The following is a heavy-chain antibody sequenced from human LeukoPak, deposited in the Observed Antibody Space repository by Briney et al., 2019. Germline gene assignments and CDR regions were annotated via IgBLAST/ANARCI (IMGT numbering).Heavy chain of an antibody. CDR3: ARDRGSPLSYSSSWYGIDY. CDR1: GFTFSSYS. J-gene: IGHJ4*02. V-gene: IGHV3-21*01. Sequence: GGSLRLSCAAPGFTFSSYSMNWVRQAPGKGLEWVSSISSSSYIYYADSVKGRFTISRDNAKNSLYLQMNSLRAEDTAVYYCARDRGSPLSYSSSWYGIDYWGQGTLVTVSP. CDR2: ISSSSYI. D-gene: IGHD6-13*01.